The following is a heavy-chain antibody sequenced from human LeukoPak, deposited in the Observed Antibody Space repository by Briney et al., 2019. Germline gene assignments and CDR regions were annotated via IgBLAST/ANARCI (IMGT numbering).Heavy chain of an antibody. CDR2: IYHSGST. CDR3: ASTGTYYYDSSGIDY. D-gene: IGHD3-22*01. Sequence: SETLSLTCAVSGYSISSGYCWGWIRQPPGKGLEWIGSIYHSGSTYYNPSLKSRVTISADTSKNQFSLKLSSVTAADTAVYYCASTGTYYYDSSGIDYWGQGTLVTVSS. CDR1: GYSISSGYC. J-gene: IGHJ4*02. V-gene: IGHV4-38-2*01.